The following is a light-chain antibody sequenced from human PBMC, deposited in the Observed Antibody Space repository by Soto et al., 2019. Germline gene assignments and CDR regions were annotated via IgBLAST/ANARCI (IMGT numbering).Light chain of an antibody. J-gene: IGKJ1*01. V-gene: IGKV3-15*01. CDR1: QTVSTS. CDR2: GAS. CDR3: HQYNNWWT. Sequence: EIVMTQSPATLSVSPGERDTLSCRASQTVSTSLAWYQQKPGRAPRLLIYGASTRASGVPARFSGSGSGTEFTLTISSLQSEDSAVYYCHQYNNWWTFGQGTKVEIK.